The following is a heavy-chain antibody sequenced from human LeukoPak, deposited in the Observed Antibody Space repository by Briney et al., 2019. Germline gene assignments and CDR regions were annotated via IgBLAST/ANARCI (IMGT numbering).Heavy chain of an antibody. Sequence: GGSLRLSCAASGFTFSSYWMHWVRQAPGKGLVWVSRISSDGSHTFYADSVKGRFAISRDNAKNTLYLQMNSLRAEDTAVYYCARVTGGYNLVDYWGQGTLVTVSS. J-gene: IGHJ4*02. CDR2: ISSDGSHT. D-gene: IGHD5-24*01. V-gene: IGHV3-74*01. CDR1: GFTFSSYW. CDR3: ARVTGGYNLVDY.